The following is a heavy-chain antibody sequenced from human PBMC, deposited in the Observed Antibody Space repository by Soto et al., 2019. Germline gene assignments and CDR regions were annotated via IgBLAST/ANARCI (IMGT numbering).Heavy chain of an antibody. CDR2: IHYGGNA. V-gene: IGHV4-39*01. CDR1: GGSVNTYNLF. CDR3: ARVNVTLDL. J-gene: IGHJ4*02. D-gene: IGHD2-21*02. Sequence: QLQLQESGPGLVGPSETLSLTCTVSGGSVNTYNLFWAWVRQPPGKGLEWIASIHYGGNAYYSPSLTTRVTISRDTSKNRVSLELRSVTAADTAVYYCARVNVTLDLWGQGTQVTVSS.